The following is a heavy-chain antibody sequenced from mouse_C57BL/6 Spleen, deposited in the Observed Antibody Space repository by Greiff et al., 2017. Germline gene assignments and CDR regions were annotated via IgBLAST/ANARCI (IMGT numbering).Heavy chain of an antibody. Sequence: VKLQQPGAELVRPGTSVKLSCKASGYTFTSYWMHWVKQRPGQGLEWIGVIDPSDSYTNYNQKFKGKATLTVDTSSSTAYMQLSSLTSEDSAVYYCAREYYGSIDYWGQGTTLTVSS. V-gene: IGHV1-59*01. CDR1: GYTFTSYW. CDR2: IDPSDSYT. D-gene: IGHD1-1*01. J-gene: IGHJ2*01. CDR3: AREYYGSIDY.